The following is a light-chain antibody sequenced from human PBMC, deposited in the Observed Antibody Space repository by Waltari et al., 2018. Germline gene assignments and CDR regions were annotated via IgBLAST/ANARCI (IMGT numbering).Light chain of an antibody. V-gene: IGLV4-69*01. CDR3: QTWGTDMWV. CDR1: SEHSSYA. CDR2: LNSDGSQ. J-gene: IGLJ3*02. Sequence: QLVVTQSPSASASLGASVKLTCTLSSEHSSYAIAWHQQQPEKGPRYLMRLNSDGSQSKGDGIPYRFSGSSSGSEPYLTISSLQSEDEADYYCQTWGTDMWVFGGGTKLTVL.